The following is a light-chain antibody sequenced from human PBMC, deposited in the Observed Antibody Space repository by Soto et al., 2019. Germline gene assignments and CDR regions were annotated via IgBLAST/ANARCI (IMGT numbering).Light chain of an antibody. CDR3: EYYGGSIT. CDR2: GTS. J-gene: IGKJ4*01. CDR1: QSISTDH. Sequence: EIVVTQSPGTLSLSPGERATLSCRASQSISTDHLAWYQQKPGQPPRLLIYGTSSRATGGIADRFSGSGSGTDFTLTISRLEPEDFAVYYCEYYGGSITFAGGTKVDIK. V-gene: IGKV3-20*01.